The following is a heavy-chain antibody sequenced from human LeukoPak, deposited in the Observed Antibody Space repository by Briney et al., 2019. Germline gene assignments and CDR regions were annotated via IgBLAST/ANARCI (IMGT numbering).Heavy chain of an antibody. V-gene: IGHV1-18*01. Sequence: ASVKVSCKASGYTFTSYGISWVRQAPGQGLEWMGWISAYNGNTNYAQKLQGRVTMTTDTSTSTAYMELRSLRSDDTAVYYCAREGRSAARPEGSDYWGQGTLVTVSS. J-gene: IGHJ4*02. CDR3: AREGRSAARPEGSDY. CDR2: ISAYNGNT. CDR1: GYTFTSYG. D-gene: IGHD6-6*01.